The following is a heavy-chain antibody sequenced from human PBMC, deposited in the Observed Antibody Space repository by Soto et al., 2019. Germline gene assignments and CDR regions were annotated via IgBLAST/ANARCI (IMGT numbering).Heavy chain of an antibody. V-gene: IGHV3-7*01. CDR1: GFTFSSYW. CDR2: IKQDGSEK. J-gene: IGHJ6*02. CDR3: ARVGSGWYDYYGMDV. Sequence: GSLILSCAASGFTFSSYWMSWVRQAPGKGLEWVANIKQDGSEKYYVDSVKGRFTISRDNAKNSLYLQMNSLRAEDTAVYYCARVGSGWYDYYGMDVWGQGTTVTVSS. D-gene: IGHD6-19*01.